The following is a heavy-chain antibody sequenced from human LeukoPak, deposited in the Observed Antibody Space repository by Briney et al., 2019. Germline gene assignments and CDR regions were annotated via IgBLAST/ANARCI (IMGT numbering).Heavy chain of an antibody. D-gene: IGHD2-15*01. CDR1: GFTVSSNY. V-gene: IGHV3-53*01. Sequence: PGGPLRLSCAASGFTVSSNYMSWVRQAPGKGLEWVSVIYSGGSTYYADSVRGRFTISRDNSKNTLYLQMNSLRAEDTAVYYCARSGLTCSGSSCYGDDYWGQGTLVTVSS. J-gene: IGHJ4*02. CDR3: ARSGLTCSGSSCYGDDY. CDR2: IYSGGST.